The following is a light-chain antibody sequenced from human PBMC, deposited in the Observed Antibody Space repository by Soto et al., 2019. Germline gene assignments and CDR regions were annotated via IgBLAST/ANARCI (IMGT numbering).Light chain of an antibody. CDR1: QSVSSSY. V-gene: IGKV3-20*01. CDR2: GAS. Sequence: IVLTQSPGTLSLSPGERATLSCRASQSVSSSYLAWYQQKPGQAPRLLIYGASSRATGIPDRFSGSGYGTDFTLTISSLEPEDFAVYYCQHYGDSARTFGPGTRPEIK. J-gene: IGKJ5*01. CDR3: QHYGDSART.